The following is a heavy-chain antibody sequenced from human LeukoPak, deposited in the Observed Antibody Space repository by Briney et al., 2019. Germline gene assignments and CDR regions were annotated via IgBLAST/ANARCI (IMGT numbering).Heavy chain of an antibody. Sequence: ASVKVSCKASGGSFTNRYAISWVRQAPGQGLEWMGRIIPFFDTTNYAQKFQGRLTITANDSTNTVYMELSSLRSDDTAVYYCATFLGYCNNDVCYKGRYFDYWGQGTLVTVSS. J-gene: IGHJ4*02. CDR3: ATFLGYCNNDVCYKGRYFDY. CDR1: GGSFTNRYA. D-gene: IGHD2-8*01. V-gene: IGHV1-69*13. CDR2: IIPFFDTT.